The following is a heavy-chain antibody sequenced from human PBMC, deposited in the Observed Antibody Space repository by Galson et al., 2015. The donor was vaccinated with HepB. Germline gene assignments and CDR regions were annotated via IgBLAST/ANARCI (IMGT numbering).Heavy chain of an antibody. J-gene: IGHJ4*02. CDR3: TRRGAVAGVFDY. CDR2: IRSKANSYAT. Sequence: SLRLSCAASGFTFSGSAMHWVRQASGKGLEWVGRIRSKANSYATAYAASVKGRFTISRDDSKNTAYLQMNSLKTEDTAVYYCTRRGAVAGVFDYWGQGTLVTVSS. V-gene: IGHV3-73*01. D-gene: IGHD6-19*01. CDR1: GFTFSGSA.